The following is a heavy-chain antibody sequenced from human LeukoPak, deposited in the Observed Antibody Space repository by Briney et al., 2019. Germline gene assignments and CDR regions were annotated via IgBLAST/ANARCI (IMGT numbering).Heavy chain of an antibody. CDR2: IYYSGST. J-gene: IGHJ1*01. V-gene: IGHV4-39*07. CDR3: ARDWTEPGQPRGYFQH. CDR1: GGSISSSSYY. Sequence: ASETLSLTCTVSGGSISSSSYYWGWIRQPPGKGLEWIGSIYYSGSTYYNPSLKSRVTISVDTSKNQFSLKLSSVTAADTAVYYCARDWTEPGQPRGYFQHWGQGTLVTVSS. D-gene: IGHD1-1*01.